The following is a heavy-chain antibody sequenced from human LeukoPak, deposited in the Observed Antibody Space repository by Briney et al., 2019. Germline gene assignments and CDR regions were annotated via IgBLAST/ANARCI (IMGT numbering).Heavy chain of an antibody. Sequence: GGSLRLSCAASGFTFSSYAMSWVRQAPGKGLEWVSAISGSGGSTYYADSVKGRFTISRDNSKNTLYLQMNSLRAEDTAVYYCAKELKIAVAGNYYYYGMDVWGQGTTVTVSS. V-gene: IGHV3-23*01. CDR2: ISGSGGST. J-gene: IGHJ6*02. CDR1: GFTFSSYA. CDR3: AKELKIAVAGNYYYYGMDV. D-gene: IGHD6-19*01.